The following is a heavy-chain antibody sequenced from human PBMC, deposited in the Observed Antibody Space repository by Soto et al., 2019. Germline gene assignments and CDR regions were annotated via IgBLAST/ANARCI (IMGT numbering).Heavy chain of an antibody. J-gene: IGHJ6*02. D-gene: IGHD3-10*01. CDR2: IIPIFGTA. Sequence: SVKVSCKASGGTFSSYAISWVRQAPGQGLEWMGGIIPIFGTANYAQKFQGRVTITADESTSTAYMELSSLRSEDTAVYYCARERIVVRGVITLYYYGMDVWGQGTTVTVSS. CDR3: ARERIVVRGVITLYYYGMDV. V-gene: IGHV1-69*13. CDR1: GGTFSSYA.